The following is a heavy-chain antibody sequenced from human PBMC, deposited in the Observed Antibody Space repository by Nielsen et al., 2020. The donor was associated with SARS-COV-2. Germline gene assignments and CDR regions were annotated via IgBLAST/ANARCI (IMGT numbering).Heavy chain of an antibody. V-gene: IGHV3-11*04. D-gene: IGHD5-24*01. CDR3: ARDRDGYNSGIGFD. CDR1: GFTFSDYY. Sequence: GESLKISCAASGFTFSDYYMSWIRTAPGKGLEWVSYISSSGSTIYYADSVKVRFTISRDNAKNSLYLQMNSLRAEDTAVYYCARDRDGYNSGIGFDWGQGTLVTVSS. J-gene: IGHJ4*02. CDR2: ISSSGSTI.